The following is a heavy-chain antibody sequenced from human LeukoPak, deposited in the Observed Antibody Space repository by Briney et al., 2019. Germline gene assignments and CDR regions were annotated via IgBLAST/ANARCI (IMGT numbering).Heavy chain of an antibody. J-gene: IGHJ3*02. V-gene: IGHV1-3*01. CDR2: INAGNGNT. D-gene: IGHD5-18*01. CDR3: ARESPGYRSPWSFFDI. CDR1: GYTFTSYA. Sequence: GASVKVSCKASGYTFTSYAMHWVHQAPGQRLEWMGWINAGNGNTKYSQKFQGRVTITRDTSASTAYMELSSLRSEDTAVYYCARESPGYRSPWSFFDIWGQGTMVTVSS.